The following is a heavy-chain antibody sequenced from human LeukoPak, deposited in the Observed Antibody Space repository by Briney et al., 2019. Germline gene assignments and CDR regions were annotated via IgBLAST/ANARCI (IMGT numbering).Heavy chain of an antibody. D-gene: IGHD4-17*01. Sequence: GVSLRLSCAASGFTVSSNYMSWVPQAPGRGLEWVSVIYSGGSTYYADSVKGRFTISRDNSKNTLYLQMNSLRAEDTAVYYCASQTTVKYYFDYWGQGTLVTVSS. J-gene: IGHJ4*02. V-gene: IGHV3-53*01. CDR2: IYSGGST. CDR3: ASQTTVKYYFDY. CDR1: GFTVSSNY.